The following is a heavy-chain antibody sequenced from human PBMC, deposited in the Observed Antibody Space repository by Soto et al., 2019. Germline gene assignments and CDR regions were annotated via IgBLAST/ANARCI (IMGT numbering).Heavy chain of an antibody. CDR2: ISSNGGST. CDR3: ARFSGYYSDY. J-gene: IGHJ4*02. CDR1: GFTFSSYA. Sequence: EVQLVESGGGLVQPGGSLRLSCAASGFTFSSYAMHWVRQAPGKGLEYVSAISSNGGSTYYANSVKGRFTISRDNSKNTLYLQMGSLRAEDMAVYYSARFSGYYSDYWGQGTLVTVSS. D-gene: IGHD3-22*01. V-gene: IGHV3-64*01.